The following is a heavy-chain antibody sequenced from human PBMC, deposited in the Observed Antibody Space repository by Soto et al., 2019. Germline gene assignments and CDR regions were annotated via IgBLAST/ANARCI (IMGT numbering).Heavy chain of an antibody. Sequence: ASVKVSCKASGYTFTSYGISWVRQAPGQGLEWMGWISAYNGNTNYAQKLQGRVTMTTDTSTSTAYMELRSLRSDDTAVYYCARDDGYDSSGYYRPGLYDYWGQGTLVTVSS. CDR1: GYTFTSYG. CDR2: ISAYNGNT. V-gene: IGHV1-18*01. CDR3: ARDDGYDSSGYYRPGLYDY. D-gene: IGHD3-22*01. J-gene: IGHJ4*02.